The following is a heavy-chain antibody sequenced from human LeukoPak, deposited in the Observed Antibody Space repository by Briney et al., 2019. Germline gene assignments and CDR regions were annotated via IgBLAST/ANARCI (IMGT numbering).Heavy chain of an antibody. V-gene: IGHV4-39*07. D-gene: IGHD2-21*02. CDR2: IYYSGST. CDR1: GGSISSSSYY. CDR3: ATFGAYCGGDCYPPGSYNWFDP. J-gene: IGHJ5*02. Sequence: SETLSLTCTVSGGSISSSSYYWGWIRQPPGKGLEWIGSIYYSGSTYYNPSLKSRVTISVDTSKNQFSLKLSSVTAADTAVYYCATFGAYCGGDCYPPGSYNWFDPWGQGTLVTVSS.